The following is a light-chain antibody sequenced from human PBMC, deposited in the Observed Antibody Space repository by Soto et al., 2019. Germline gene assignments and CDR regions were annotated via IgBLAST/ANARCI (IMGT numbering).Light chain of an antibody. J-gene: IGKJ4*01. CDR3: QQYNNYSQLT. CDR1: QSISSW. Sequence: DIQMTQSPSTLSGSVGDRVTITCRASQSISSWLAWYQQKPGKAPKLLIYKASSLESGVPSRFSGSGSGTEFTLIISSLQPDDFATSYCQQYNNYSQLTFGGGTKVEIK. V-gene: IGKV1-5*03. CDR2: KAS.